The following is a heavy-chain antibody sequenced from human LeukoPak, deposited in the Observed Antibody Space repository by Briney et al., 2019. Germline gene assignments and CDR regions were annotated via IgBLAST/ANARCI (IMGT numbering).Heavy chain of an antibody. CDR3: ARHYVGATLYFDY. J-gene: IGHJ4*02. CDR2: IYYSGST. CDR1: GGSISSYY. V-gene: IGHV4-59*08. Sequence: NPSETLSLTCTVSGGSISSYYWSWIRQPPGKGLEWIGYIYYSGSTNYNPSLKSRVTISVDTSKNQFSLKLSSVTAADTAVYYCARHYVGATLYFDYWGQGTLVTVSS. D-gene: IGHD1-26*01.